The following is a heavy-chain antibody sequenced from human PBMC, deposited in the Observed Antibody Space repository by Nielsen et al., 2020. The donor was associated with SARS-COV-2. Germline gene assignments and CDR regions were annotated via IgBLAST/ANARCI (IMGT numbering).Heavy chain of an antibody. CDR1: GGSFSGYY. Sequence: SETLSLTCAVYGGSFSGYYWSWIRQPPGKGLEWIGEINHSGSTNYNPSLKSRVTISVDTSKNQFSLKLSSVTAADTAVYYCARVSWWLRSEDYWGQGTLVTVSS. D-gene: IGHD5-12*01. CDR2: INHSGST. V-gene: IGHV4-34*01. J-gene: IGHJ4*02. CDR3: ARVSWWLRSEDY.